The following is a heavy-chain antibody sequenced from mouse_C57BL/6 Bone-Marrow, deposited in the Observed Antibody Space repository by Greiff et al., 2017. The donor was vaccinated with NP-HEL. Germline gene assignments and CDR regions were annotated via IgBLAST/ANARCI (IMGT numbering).Heavy chain of an antibody. D-gene: IGHD2-4*01. CDR1: GFTFSSYA. J-gene: IGHJ1*03. CDR2: ISDGGSYT. Sequence: DVKLVESGGGLVKPGGSLKLSCAASGFTFSSYAMSWVRQTPEKRLEWVATISDGGSYTYYPDNVKGRFTISRDNAKNNLYLQMSHLKSEDTAMYYCARDEEDDYDEGYWYFDVWGTGTTVTVSS. V-gene: IGHV5-4*01. CDR3: ARDEEDDYDEGYWYFDV.